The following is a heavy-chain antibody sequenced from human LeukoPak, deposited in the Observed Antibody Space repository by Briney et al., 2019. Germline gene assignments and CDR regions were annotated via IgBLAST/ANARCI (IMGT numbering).Heavy chain of an antibody. V-gene: IGHV4-4*02. Sequence: SETLSLTCAVSGGSILTTNSWCCVRQPPGKRLERIGEVQLRGASNYNPSLKSRVNMSIDKSNNHLSLELTSVTAADTAIYYCTRESGAFSPFGFWGQGTLVTVS. D-gene: IGHD1-26*01. CDR1: GGSILTTNS. J-gene: IGHJ4*02. CDR2: VQLRGAS. CDR3: TRESGAFSPFGF.